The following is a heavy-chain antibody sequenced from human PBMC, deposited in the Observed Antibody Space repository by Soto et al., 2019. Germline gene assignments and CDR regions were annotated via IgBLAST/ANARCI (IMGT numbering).Heavy chain of an antibody. CDR1: GYTFTSYG. J-gene: IGHJ5*02. D-gene: IGHD6-13*01. Sequence: QVQLVQSGAEVKKPGASVKVSCKASGYTFTSYGISWVRQAPGQGLEWMGWISAYNGNTNYPQKHQGRVTMTTDTSTSTAYMELRSLRSDDTAVYYCASVRYSSSWYDWFAPWGQGTLVTVSS. CDR3: ASVRYSSSWYDWFAP. V-gene: IGHV1-18*01. CDR2: ISAYNGNT.